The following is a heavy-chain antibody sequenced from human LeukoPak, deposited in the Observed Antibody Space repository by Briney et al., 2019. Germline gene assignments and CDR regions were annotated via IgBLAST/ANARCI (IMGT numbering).Heavy chain of an antibody. CDR1: GGSIRSGNYY. D-gene: IGHD4-23*01. V-gene: IGHV4-30-2*01. CDR3: ARNRYGGNSGGDYFDY. CDR2: V. J-gene: IGHJ4*02. Sequence: SETLSLTCAVSGGSIRSGNYYWTWIRQPPGKGLEWIGYVYYNPSLKSRVTISVDTSSNQFSLELSSVTAADTAVYYCARNRYGGNSGGDYFDYWGQGTLVTVSS.